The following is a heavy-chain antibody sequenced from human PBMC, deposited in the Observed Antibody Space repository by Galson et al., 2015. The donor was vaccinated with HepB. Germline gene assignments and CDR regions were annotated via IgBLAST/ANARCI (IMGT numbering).Heavy chain of an antibody. V-gene: IGHV3-20*04. CDR2: ISWNGGTT. J-gene: IGHJ4*02. CDR1: GFTFDDYY. D-gene: IGHD3-22*01. CDR3: ARDPVDLSGFYFHSDY. Sequence: SLRLSCAASGFTFDDYYMTWVRQAPGKGLEWVSGISWNGGTTHYADSVKGRFTISRDNAENSLYLQMNSLRVGDTALYYCARDPVDLSGFYFHSDYWGQGTLVTVSS.